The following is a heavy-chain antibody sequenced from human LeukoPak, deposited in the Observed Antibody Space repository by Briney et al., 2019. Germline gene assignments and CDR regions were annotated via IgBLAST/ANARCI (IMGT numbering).Heavy chain of an antibody. V-gene: IGHV3-23*01. CDR3: ALGGDYVPFGY. CDR1: GFTFSSYA. Sequence: GGSLRLSCAASGFTFSSYAMSWVRQAPGKGLEWVSAISGSGGSTYYADSVKGRFTISRDNSKNTLYLQMNSLRAEDTAVYYCALGGDYVPFGYWGQGTLVTVSS. J-gene: IGHJ4*02. D-gene: IGHD4-17*01. CDR2: ISGSGGST.